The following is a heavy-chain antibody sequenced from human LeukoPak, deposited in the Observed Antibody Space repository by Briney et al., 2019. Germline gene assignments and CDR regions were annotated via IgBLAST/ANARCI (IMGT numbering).Heavy chain of an antibody. V-gene: IGHV3-30*04. J-gene: IGHJ3*02. CDR3: ARGRGYPDAFDI. CDR1: GFTFSSYA. Sequence: GGSLRLSCAASGFTFSSYAMHWVRQAPGKGLEWVAVISYDGSNKYYADSVKGRFTISRDNSKNTLYLQMNSLRAEDTAVYYCARGRGYPDAFDIWGQGTMVTVPS. CDR2: ISYDGSNK. D-gene: IGHD2-2*01.